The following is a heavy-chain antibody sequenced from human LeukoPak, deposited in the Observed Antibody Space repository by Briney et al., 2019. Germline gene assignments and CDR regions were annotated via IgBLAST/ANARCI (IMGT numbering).Heavy chain of an antibody. J-gene: IGHJ4*02. CDR2: IVVGSGNT. CDR1: GFTFTSSA. V-gene: IGHV1-58*02. Sequence: ASVKVSCKASGFTFTSSAMQWVRQARGQRLEWIGWIVVGSGNTNYAQKFQERVTITRDMSTSTAYMELSSLRSEDTAVYYCARESKDIVVVVAATELLPDYWGQGTLVTVSS. D-gene: IGHD2-15*01. CDR3: ARESKDIVVVVAATELLPDY.